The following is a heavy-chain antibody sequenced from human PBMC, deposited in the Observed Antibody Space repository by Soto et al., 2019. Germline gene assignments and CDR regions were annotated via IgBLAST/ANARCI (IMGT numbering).Heavy chain of an antibody. V-gene: IGHV4-39*01. CDR3: ARPICSTSYYRGGYYFDY. Sequence: SETLSLTCTVSGGSISSSSYYWGWIRQPPGKGLEWIGSIYYSGSTYYNPSLKSRVTISVDTSKNQFSLKLSSVTAADTAVYYCARPICSTSYYRGGYYFDYWGQGTLVTVSS. J-gene: IGHJ4*02. CDR1: GGSISSSSYY. CDR2: IYYSGST. D-gene: IGHD2-2*01.